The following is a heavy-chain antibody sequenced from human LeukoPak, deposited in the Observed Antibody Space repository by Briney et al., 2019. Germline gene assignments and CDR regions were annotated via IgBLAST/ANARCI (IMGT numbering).Heavy chain of an antibody. CDR2: MYPGDSDT. V-gene: IGHV5-51*01. J-gene: IGHJ6*03. CDR3: ARHFHILHFAQESNYYYYYMDV. D-gene: IGHD2-21*01. Sequence: GESLKILCRGSGYSFTSYWIGGVRQMPGKGLEWMGIMYPGDSDTIYSPAFQEQVPISADNSIHIAYLQWSSLKASDTAMYYCARHFHILHFAQESNYYYYYMDVWGKGATVTVSS. CDR1: GYSFTSYW.